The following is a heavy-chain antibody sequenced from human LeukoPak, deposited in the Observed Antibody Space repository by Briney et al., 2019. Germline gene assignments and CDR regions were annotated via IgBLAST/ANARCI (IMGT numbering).Heavy chain of an antibody. D-gene: IGHD6-6*01. J-gene: IGHJ6*03. CDR1: GGSISSSSYY. Sequence: SETLSLTCTVSGGSISSSSYYWGWIRQPPGKGLEWIGEINHSGSTNYNPSLKSRVTISVDTSKNQFSLKLSSVTAADTAVYYCARLGAARYYYYYYYMDVWGKGTTVTVSS. CDR2: INHSGST. CDR3: ARLGAARYYYYYYYMDV. V-gene: IGHV4-39*07.